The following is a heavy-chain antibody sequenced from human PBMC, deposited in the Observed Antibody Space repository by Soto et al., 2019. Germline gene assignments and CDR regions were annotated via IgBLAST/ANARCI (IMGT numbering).Heavy chain of an antibody. Sequence: EVQLVESGGGLVKPGGSLRLSCAASGFTFSDAWMSWVRQAPGKGLEWVGRIKSKTDGGTTDYGAPVKGRFTISRDDSKHTLYLQMNSLKIEDTAVYYCTRIWFGDWGQGTLVTVSS. V-gene: IGHV3-15*01. CDR1: GFTFSDAW. D-gene: IGHD3-10*01. CDR2: IKSKTDGGTT. J-gene: IGHJ4*02. CDR3: TRIWFGD.